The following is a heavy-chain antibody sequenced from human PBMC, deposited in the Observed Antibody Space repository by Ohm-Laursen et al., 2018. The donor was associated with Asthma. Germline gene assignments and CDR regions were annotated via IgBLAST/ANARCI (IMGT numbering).Heavy chain of an antibody. V-gene: IGHV4-59*01. CDR1: GGSISTYS. Sequence: GTLSLTCTVSGGSISTYSWSWLRQPPGKGLEWIGNIYYSGSTNYNPSLKSRVTISVDTSKNQFSLRVSSVTSADTAVYYCAREPITVAPWFFDLWGRGTLVTVSS. D-gene: IGHD3-10*01. J-gene: IGHJ2*01. CDR2: IYYSGST. CDR3: AREPITVAPWFFDL.